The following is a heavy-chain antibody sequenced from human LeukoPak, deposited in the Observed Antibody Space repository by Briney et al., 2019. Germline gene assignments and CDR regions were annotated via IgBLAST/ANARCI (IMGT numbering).Heavy chain of an antibody. CDR2: IYYSGST. CDR3: ARDRGYSYGHGYYYYGMDV. V-gene: IGHV4-59*01. CDR1: GGSISSYY. Sequence: SETLSLTCTVSGGSISSYYWSWIRQPPGKGLEWIGYIYYSGSTNYNPSLKSRVTISVDTSKNQFPLKLSSVTAADTAVYYCARDRGYSYGHGYYYYGMDVWGQGTTVTVSS. J-gene: IGHJ6*02. D-gene: IGHD5-18*01.